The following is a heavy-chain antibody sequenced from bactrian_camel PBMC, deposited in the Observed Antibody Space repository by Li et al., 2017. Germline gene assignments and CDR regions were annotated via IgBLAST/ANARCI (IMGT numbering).Heavy chain of an antibody. J-gene: IGHJ4*01. D-gene: IGHD2*01. CDR3: ATTDRGLWSTSRHNRY. V-gene: IGHV3S40*01. CDR2: INGDGGTT. CDR1: GFTFTDYG. Sequence: VQLVESGGGLVQPGGSLRLSCAASGFTFTDYGMSWVRQVPGKGLEWVSFINGDGGTTDYADSVKGRFTISRDNTQNTLYLSMNSLSTEDTGTYHCATTDRGLWSTSRHNRYWGQGTQVTVS.